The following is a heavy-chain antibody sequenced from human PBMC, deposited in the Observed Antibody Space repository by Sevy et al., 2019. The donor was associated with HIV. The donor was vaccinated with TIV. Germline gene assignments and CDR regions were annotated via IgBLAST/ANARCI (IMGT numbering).Heavy chain of an antibody. V-gene: IGHV4-39*01. J-gene: IGHJ4*02. CDR3: ARRSGGTYFDY. CDR1: GGSISSSSYY. Sequence: SETLSLTCTVSGGSISSSSYYWGWIRQPPGKGLEWIGSIYYSGSTYYNPSLKSRVTISVDTSKNQFSLKLSSVTAADTAVYYCARRSGGTYFDYWGQRTLVTVSS. CDR2: IYYSGST. D-gene: IGHD3-3*01.